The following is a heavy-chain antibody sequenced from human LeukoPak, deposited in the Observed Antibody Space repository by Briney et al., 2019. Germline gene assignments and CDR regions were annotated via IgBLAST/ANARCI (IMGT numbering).Heavy chain of an antibody. Sequence: PGGSLRLSCAVSGFSFYDYNMHWVRQAPGKGLEWVSLITWDGGSTYYADSVKGRFTISRDNAKNSLYLQMNSLRAEDTAVYYCARSYGAGYYYDNSGYSDYWGQGTLVTVSS. CDR1: GFSFYDYN. D-gene: IGHD3-22*01. V-gene: IGHV3-43*01. J-gene: IGHJ4*02. CDR3: ARSYGAGYYYDNSGYSDY. CDR2: ITWDGGST.